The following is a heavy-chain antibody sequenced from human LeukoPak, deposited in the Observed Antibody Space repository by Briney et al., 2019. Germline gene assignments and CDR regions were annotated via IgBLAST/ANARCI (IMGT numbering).Heavy chain of an antibody. CDR2: IYYSGST. Sequence: PSETLSLTCTVSGGSLSSYYWSWIRQPPGKGLEWIGYIYYSGSTYYNPSLKSRVTISVDTSKNQFSLKLSSVTAADTAVYYCASYYYGSGFDYWGQGTLVTVSS. V-gene: IGHV4-59*06. CDR1: GGSLSSYY. D-gene: IGHD3-10*01. CDR3: ASYYYGSGFDY. J-gene: IGHJ4*02.